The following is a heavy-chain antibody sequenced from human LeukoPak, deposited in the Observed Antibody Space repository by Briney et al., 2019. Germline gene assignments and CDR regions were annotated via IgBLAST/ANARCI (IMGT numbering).Heavy chain of an antibody. CDR2: IWYDGSNK. CDR3: ARIGDCSSTSCYYYYYYGMDV. Sequence: GGSLRLSCAASGFTFSSYGMHWVRQAPGKGLEWVAVIWYDGSNKYYADSVKGRFTISRDNSKNTLYLQMNSLRAEDTAVYYCARIGDCSSTSCYYYYYYGMDVWGQGTTVTVSS. V-gene: IGHV3-33*01. D-gene: IGHD2-2*01. CDR1: GFTFSSYG. J-gene: IGHJ6*02.